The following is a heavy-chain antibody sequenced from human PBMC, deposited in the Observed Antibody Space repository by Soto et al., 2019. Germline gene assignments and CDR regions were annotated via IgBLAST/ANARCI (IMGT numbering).Heavy chain of an antibody. J-gene: IGHJ6*04. CDR3: ARYDYVWGSPEGLDV. V-gene: IGHV4-59*08. CDR2: IYYSGST. Sequence: SETLSLTCTVSGGSISSYYWSWIRQPPGKGLEWIGYIYYSGSTNYNPSLKSRVTISVDTSKNQFSLKLSSVTAADTAVYYCARYDYVWGSPEGLDVWGKGTTVTVSS. CDR1: GGSISSYY. D-gene: IGHD3-16*01.